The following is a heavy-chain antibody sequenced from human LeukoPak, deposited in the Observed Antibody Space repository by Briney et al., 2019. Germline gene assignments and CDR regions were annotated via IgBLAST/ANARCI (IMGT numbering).Heavy chain of an antibody. CDR3: AKGSYYDSSGSFYFDY. V-gene: IGHV3-23*01. D-gene: IGHD3-22*01. CDR1: GFTFSSYA. CDR2: ISGSGDNT. J-gene: IGHJ4*02. Sequence: KPGGSLRLSCAASGFTFSSYAMSWVRQAPGKGLEWVSGISGSGDNTYYADSVKGRFTFSRDNSKNTLYVQVNSLGTEDTAAYYCAKGSYYDSSGSFYFDYWGQGTLVTASS.